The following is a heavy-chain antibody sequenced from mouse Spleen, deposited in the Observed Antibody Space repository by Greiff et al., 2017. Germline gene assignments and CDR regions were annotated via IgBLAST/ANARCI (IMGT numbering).Heavy chain of an antibody. CDR1: GYTFTSYW. Sequence: VKLQQPGAELVKPGASVKMSCKASGYTFTSYWITWVKQRPGQGLEWIGDIYPGSGSTNYNEKFKSKATLTVDTSSSTAYMQLSSLTSEDSAVYYCARGDYGSSSWYYDVWGAGTTVTVSS. CDR2: IYPGSGST. V-gene: IGHV1-55*01. J-gene: IGHJ1*01. CDR3: ARGDYGSSSWYYDV. D-gene: IGHD1-1*01.